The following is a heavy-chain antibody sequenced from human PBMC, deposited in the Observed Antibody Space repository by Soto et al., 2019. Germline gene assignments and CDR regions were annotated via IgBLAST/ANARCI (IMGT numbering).Heavy chain of an antibody. J-gene: IGHJ4*02. D-gene: IGHD2-15*01. CDR2: IYYSGST. V-gene: IGHV4-59*01. CDR3: ARLGRKGDGHTDY. Sequence: SETLSLTCTVSGGSISSYYWSWIRQPPGKGLEWIGYIYYSGSTNYNPSLKSRVTISVDTSKNQFSLKLSSVTAADTAVYYCARLGRKGDGHTDYWGQGTLVTVSS. CDR1: GGSISSYY.